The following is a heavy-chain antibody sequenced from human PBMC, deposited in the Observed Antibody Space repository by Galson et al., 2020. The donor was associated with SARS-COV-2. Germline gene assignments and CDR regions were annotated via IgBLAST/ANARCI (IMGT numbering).Heavy chain of an antibody. CDR1: GFTFSSYA. CDR3: ARGLGGHYYYGMDV. CDR2: ISYDGSNK. Sequence: GESLKIYCAASGFTFSSYAMHWVRQAPGKGLEWVAVISYDGSNKYYADSVKGRFTISRDNSKNTLYLQMNSLRAEDTAVYYCARGLGGHYYYGMDVWGQGTTVTVSS. V-gene: IGHV3-30*04. J-gene: IGHJ6*02. D-gene: IGHD3-16*01.